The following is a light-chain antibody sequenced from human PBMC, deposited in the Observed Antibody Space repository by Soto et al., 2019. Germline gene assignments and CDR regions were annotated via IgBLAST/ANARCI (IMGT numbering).Light chain of an antibody. J-gene: IGLJ1*01. CDR1: SSDVGGYNY. V-gene: IGLV2-14*01. CDR3: SSYTINRTYV. Sequence: QSALTQPASVSGSPGQSITISCTGTSSDVGGYNYVSWYQQNPGKAPKFMIYEVSNRPSGVSNRFSGSKSGNMASLTISGLQAEDEADYYCSSYTINRTYVFGTGTKVTVL. CDR2: EVS.